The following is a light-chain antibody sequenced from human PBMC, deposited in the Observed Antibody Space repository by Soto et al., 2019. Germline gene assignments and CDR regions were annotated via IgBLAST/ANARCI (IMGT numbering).Light chain of an antibody. J-gene: IGLJ2*01. CDR1: SSDVGGYNY. Sequence: QSALTQPASVSGSPGQSITFSCTGTSSDVGGYNYVSWYQHHPGKAPKLMIYEVSNRPSGASNRFSGSKSGNTASLTISGLQAEDEADYYCSSYTSSRNRNVVFGRGTK. V-gene: IGLV2-14*01. CDR2: EVS. CDR3: SSYTSSRNRNVV.